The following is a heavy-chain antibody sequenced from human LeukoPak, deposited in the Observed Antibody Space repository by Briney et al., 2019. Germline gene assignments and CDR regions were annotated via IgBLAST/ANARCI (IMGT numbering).Heavy chain of an antibody. V-gene: IGHV1-24*01. CDR1: GYTLTELS. J-gene: IGHJ3*02. Sequence: AASVKVSCKFSGYTLTELSMHWVRQAPGKGLEWMGGFDPEDGETIYAQKFQGRVTMTEDTSTDTAYMELSSLRSEDTAVYYCATERGGSYLPHAFDIWGQGTMVTVSS. CDR3: ATERGGSYLPHAFDI. D-gene: IGHD1-26*01. CDR2: FDPEDGET.